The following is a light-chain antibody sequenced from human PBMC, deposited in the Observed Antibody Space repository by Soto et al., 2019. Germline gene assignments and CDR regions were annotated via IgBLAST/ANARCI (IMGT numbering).Light chain of an antibody. J-gene: IGKJ1*01. V-gene: IGKV1-5*03. Sequence: DIQMTQSPSTLSGSVGDRVTITCRASQTISSWLAWYQQKPGKAPKLMIYKASTLKSGVPSRFSGSGSGTEFTLTISRLQPDDFATDYCQHYNSYSEACGQGTKVELK. CDR3: QHYNSYSEA. CDR2: KAS. CDR1: QTISSW.